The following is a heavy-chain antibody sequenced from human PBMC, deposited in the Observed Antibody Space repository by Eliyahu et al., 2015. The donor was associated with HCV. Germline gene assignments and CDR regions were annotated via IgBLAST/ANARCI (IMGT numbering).Heavy chain of an antibody. D-gene: IGHD3-3*01. CDR1: GYTFTSYD. V-gene: IGHV1-8*01. CDR3: ARGRITFFGVVLNGGADY. J-gene: IGHJ4*02. CDR2: MDEPCGNT. Sequence: QVQLVQSGAELKKPGASVKVSCKASGYTFTSYDINWVRQATGQGAWWVGGMDEPCGNTGYAQKFQGRVTMTRNTSISTAYMELNSLRSEDTAVYFCARGRITFFGVVLNGGADYWGQGTLVTVSS.